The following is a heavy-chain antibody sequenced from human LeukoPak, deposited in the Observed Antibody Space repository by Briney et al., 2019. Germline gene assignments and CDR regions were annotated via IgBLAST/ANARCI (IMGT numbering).Heavy chain of an antibody. D-gene: IGHD3-10*01. CDR3: AREGRFGELRSGIGFFDY. Sequence: SVKVSCKASGGTFSSYAISWVRQAPGQGLEWMGGIIPIFGTANYAQKFQGRVTITADESTSTAYMELSSLRSEDTAVYYCAREGRFGELRSGIGFFDYWGQGTLVAVSS. J-gene: IGHJ4*02. CDR1: GGTFSSYA. V-gene: IGHV1-69*13. CDR2: IIPIFGTA.